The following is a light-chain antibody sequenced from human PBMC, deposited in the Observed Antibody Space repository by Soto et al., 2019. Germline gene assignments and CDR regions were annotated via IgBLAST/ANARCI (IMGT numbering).Light chain of an antibody. CDR3: QPYYSYPES. CDR2: AAS. J-gene: IGKJ1*01. V-gene: IGKV1-8*01. Sequence: IQMTQSPSSLSASTGVRVTITCLASQGSSSYLAWYQQKPGKAPKLLIYAASTLQSGVPSRFSGSGSGTDFTLTISCLQSEDFATYYCQPYYSYPESFGQGTKVDIK. CDR1: QGSSSY.